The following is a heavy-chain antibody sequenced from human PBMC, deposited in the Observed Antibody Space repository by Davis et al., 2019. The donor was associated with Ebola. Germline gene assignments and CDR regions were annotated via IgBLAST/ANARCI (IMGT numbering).Heavy chain of an antibody. CDR3: TRDGQWLVREGVDY. Sequence: GGSLRLSCIASGFTFGDYAMSWVRQAPGKGLEWVGFIRSKAYGETTEYAASVKGRFTISRDDSKSIAYLQMKSLRTEDTALYYCTRDGQWLVREGVDYWGQGTLVTVSS. J-gene: IGHJ4*02. V-gene: IGHV3-49*04. D-gene: IGHD6-19*01. CDR2: IRSKAYGETT. CDR1: GFTFGDYA.